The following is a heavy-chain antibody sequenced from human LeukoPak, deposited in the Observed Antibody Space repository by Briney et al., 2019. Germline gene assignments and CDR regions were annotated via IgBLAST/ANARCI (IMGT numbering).Heavy chain of an antibody. V-gene: IGHV3-48*04. J-gene: IGHJ4*02. Sequence: GGSLRLSCAASGFSFSSYSMNWVRQAPGKGLEWVSYISSSSSTIYYADSVKGRFTISRDNAKNSLYLQMNSLRAEDTAVYYCATSLTDSSTSCYDYWGQGTLVTVSS. D-gene: IGHD2-2*01. CDR2: ISSSSSTI. CDR3: ATSLTDSSTSCYDY. CDR1: GFSFSSYS.